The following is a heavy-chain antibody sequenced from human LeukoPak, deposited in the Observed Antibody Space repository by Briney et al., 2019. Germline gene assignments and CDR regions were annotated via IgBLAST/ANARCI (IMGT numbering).Heavy chain of an antibody. V-gene: IGHV3-30*02. J-gene: IGHJ5*02. CDR3: AKASDNLFDP. CDR1: GFTFSSYG. CDR2: IRCDGSNK. Sequence: GFLRLSCAASGFTFSSYGMHWVRQAPGKGLEWVTFIRCDGSNKYYADSVKGRFTISRDNSKNMLYLQMNSLRAEDTAVYYCAKASDNLFDPWGQGTLVTVSS.